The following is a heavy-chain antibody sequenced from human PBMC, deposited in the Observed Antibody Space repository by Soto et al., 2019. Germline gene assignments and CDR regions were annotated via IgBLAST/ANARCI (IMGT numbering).Heavy chain of an antibody. J-gene: IGHJ3*02. V-gene: IGHV3-23*01. CDR2: ISGSGGST. D-gene: IGHD2-15*01. Sequence: GGSLRLSCAASGFTFSSYAMSWVRQAPGKGLEWVSAISGSGGSTYYADSVKGRFTISRDNSKNTLYLQMNSLRAEDTAVYYCAKDGGIVVVVAATAGGSDAFDIWGQGTMVTVSS. CDR3: AKDGGIVVVVAATAGGSDAFDI. CDR1: GFTFSSYA.